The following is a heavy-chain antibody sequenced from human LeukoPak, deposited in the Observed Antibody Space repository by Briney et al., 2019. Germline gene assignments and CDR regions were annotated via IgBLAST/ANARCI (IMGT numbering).Heavy chain of an antibody. CDR2: IKRDGSEK. V-gene: IGHV3-7*04. D-gene: IGHD3-10*01. CDR1: GFAFSSYW. J-gene: IGHJ4*02. Sequence: GGSLRLSCAASGFAFSSYWMSWVRQAPGRGLEWVATIKRDGSEKYYGDSVKGRFTISRDNAKNSLYLQMTSLRAEDTAVYYCARVDYYGSGSSEYWGQGTLVTVSS. CDR3: ARVDYYGSGSSEY.